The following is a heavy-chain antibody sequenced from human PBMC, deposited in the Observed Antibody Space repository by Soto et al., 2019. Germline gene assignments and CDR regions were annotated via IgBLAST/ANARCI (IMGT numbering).Heavy chain of an antibody. CDR1: GGSISSYF. D-gene: IGHD2-15*01. CDR2: IYYSGST. CDR3: ARSHDGGEGFD. Sequence: QVQLQESGPGLVKPSETLSLTCTVSGGSISSYFWSWIRQPPGKGLEWIGYIYYSGSTNYNPSLSSRVTIPIYTSKNQFSRRLSSVTAADTAVYYCARSHDGGEGFDWGQGTLVTVSS. J-gene: IGHJ4*02. V-gene: IGHV4-59*01.